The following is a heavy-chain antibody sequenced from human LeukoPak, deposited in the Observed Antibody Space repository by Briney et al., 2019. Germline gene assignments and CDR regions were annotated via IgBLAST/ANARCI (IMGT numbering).Heavy chain of an antibody. D-gene: IGHD1-26*01. CDR2: MNPNSGNT. CDR3: AREGLYSGSYYFSPRQEYYYYYYYMDV. Sequence: ASVKVSCKASGYTFTSYDINWVRQATGQGLEWMGWMNPNSGNTGYAQKFQGRVTITRNTSISTAYMELSSLRSEDTAVYYCAREGLYSGSYYFSPRQEYYYYYYYMDVWGKGTTVTVSS. V-gene: IGHV1-8*03. CDR1: GYTFTSYD. J-gene: IGHJ6*03.